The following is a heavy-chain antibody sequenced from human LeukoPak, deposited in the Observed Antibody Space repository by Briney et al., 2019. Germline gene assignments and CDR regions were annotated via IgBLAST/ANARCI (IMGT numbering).Heavy chain of an antibody. CDR3: AKDPHITGADY. Sequence: GGSLRLSCAASGFTFSNYWMHWVRQAPGKGLVWVSRINTDGSRITYADSVKGRFTISRDNSKNTLYLQMNSLRAEDTAVYYCAKDPHITGADYWGQETLVTVSS. CDR1: GFTFSNYW. V-gene: IGHV3-74*01. J-gene: IGHJ4*02. D-gene: IGHD1-20*01. CDR2: INTDGSRI.